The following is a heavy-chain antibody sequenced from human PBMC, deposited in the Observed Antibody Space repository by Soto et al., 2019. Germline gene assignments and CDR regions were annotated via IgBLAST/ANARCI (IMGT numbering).Heavy chain of an antibody. CDR3: TRVQPSYYYGIDV. D-gene: IGHD6-13*01. CDR2: IKSTGDGGTT. J-gene: IGHJ6*02. CDR1: GFTFSRAW. Sequence: GGSLRLSCAASGFTFSRAWMSWVRQAPGRGLEWVGRIKSTGDGGTTDYAAPVKGRFTISRDDSNNTLSLQMNSLQTEDTAVYYCTRVQPSYYYGIDVWGQGTTLTVS. V-gene: IGHV3-15*01.